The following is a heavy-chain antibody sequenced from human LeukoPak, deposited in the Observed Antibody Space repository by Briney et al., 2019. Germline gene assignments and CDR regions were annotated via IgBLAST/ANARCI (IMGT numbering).Heavy chain of an antibody. J-gene: IGHJ5*02. CDR1: GYTLTSYY. CDR3: ANLPRTHSSSWYWFDP. D-gene: IGHD6-13*01. CDR2: INPSGGST. Sequence: GASVKVSCKSSGYTLTSYYMHWVRQAPGQGLEWMGVINPSGGSTSYAQKFQGRGTMTRDMSTSTVYMELRSLRSEDTAVYYCANLPRTHSSSWYWFDPWGQGTLVTVSS. V-gene: IGHV1-46*01.